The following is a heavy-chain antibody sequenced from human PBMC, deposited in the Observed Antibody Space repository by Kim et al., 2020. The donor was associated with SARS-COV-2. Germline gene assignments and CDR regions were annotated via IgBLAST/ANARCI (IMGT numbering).Heavy chain of an antibody. Sequence: ASVKVSCKVSGYTLTELSMHWVRQAPGKGLEWMGGFDPEDGETIYAQKFQGRVTMTEDTSTDTAYMELSSLRSEDTAVYYCATAPGFPGTTLSWFDPWGQGTLVTVSS. CDR3: ATAPGFPGTTLSWFDP. V-gene: IGHV1-24*01. CDR1: GYTLTELS. J-gene: IGHJ5*02. CDR2: FDPEDGET. D-gene: IGHD4-17*01.